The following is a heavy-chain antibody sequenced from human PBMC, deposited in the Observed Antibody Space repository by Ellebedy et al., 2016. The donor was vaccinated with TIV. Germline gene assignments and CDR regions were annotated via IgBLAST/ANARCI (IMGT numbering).Heavy chain of an antibody. J-gene: IGHJ5*02. D-gene: IGHD3-10*01. CDR3: ARVWFGELFTLFDP. V-gene: IGHV4-39*01. CDR1: GGSISSSSYY. Sequence: MPSETLSLTCTVSGGSISSSSYYWGWIRQPPGKGLEWIGSIYYSGSTYYNPSLKSRVTISVDTSKNQFSLKLSSVTAADTAVYYCARVWFGELFTLFDPWGQGTLVTVSS. CDR2: IYYSGST.